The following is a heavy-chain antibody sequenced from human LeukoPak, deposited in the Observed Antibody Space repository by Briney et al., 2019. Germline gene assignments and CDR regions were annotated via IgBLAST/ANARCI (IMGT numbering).Heavy chain of an antibody. Sequence: SGGSLRLSCAASGFTFSSYAMSWVRQAPGKGLEWVSSISGSGGSTYYADSVKGRFTISRDNSKNTLYLQMNSLRAEDTAVYYCAKRAEDSSGDYLYYCDYWGQGTLVTVSS. J-gene: IGHJ4*02. CDR1: GFTFSSYA. V-gene: IGHV3-23*01. CDR2: ISGSGGST. CDR3: AKRAEDSSGDYLYYCDY. D-gene: IGHD3-22*01.